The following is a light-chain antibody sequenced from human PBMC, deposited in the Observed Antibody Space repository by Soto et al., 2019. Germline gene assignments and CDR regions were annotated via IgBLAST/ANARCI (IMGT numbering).Light chain of an antibody. CDR3: QQYDNLLPT. V-gene: IGKV1-33*01. Sequence: DIQMTQSPSSLSASVGDRVTITCQASQDISNYLNWYQQKPGKAPKLLIYDASNLETGVPSRFSGSGSGTDFTFTISRLQPEDIGTYYCQQYDNLLPTFGGGTKVEIK. CDR1: QDISNY. J-gene: IGKJ4*01. CDR2: DAS.